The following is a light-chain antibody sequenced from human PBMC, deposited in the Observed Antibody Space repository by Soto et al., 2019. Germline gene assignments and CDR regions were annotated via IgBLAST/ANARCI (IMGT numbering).Light chain of an antibody. J-gene: IGKJ4*01. Sequence: DIQITQSPSSLSSSVVERVTITFRASQGISNYLAWNQQKPGKVPKLLIYAASSLQSGVPSRFSGSGSGTDFTLTISSLQPEDFATYFCQQVESYPSTFGGGTKVDIK. CDR2: AAS. CDR3: QQVESYPST. V-gene: IGKV1-16*01. CDR1: QGISNY.